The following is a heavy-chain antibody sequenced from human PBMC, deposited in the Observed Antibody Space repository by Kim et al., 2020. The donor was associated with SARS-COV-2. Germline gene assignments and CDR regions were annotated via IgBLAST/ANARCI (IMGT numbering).Heavy chain of an antibody. D-gene: IGHD3-10*01. V-gene: IGHV4-4*02. CDR3: ARSGFGEFYFFDY. J-gene: IGHJ4*02. Sequence: YNPSLKSRVTISVDKSKNQFSLKLSSVTAADTAVYYCARSGFGEFYFFDYWGQGTLVTVSS.